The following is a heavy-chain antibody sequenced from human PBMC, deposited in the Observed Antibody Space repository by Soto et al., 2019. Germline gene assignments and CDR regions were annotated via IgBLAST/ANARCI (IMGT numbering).Heavy chain of an antibody. Sequence: QVQLVQSGAELKKPGSSVKVSCQYSGGTFNTYAMNWVRQAPGQGPEWMGDISPMFGAANYAPKFQGRVTITADEATGTANMQLSSLTSEDTALYFCAREVQVHTPAFVYWGQGTLVTVSS. J-gene: IGHJ4*02. V-gene: IGHV1-69*19. CDR1: GGTFNTYA. CDR3: AREVQVHTPAFVY. D-gene: IGHD3-10*01. CDR2: ISPMFGAA.